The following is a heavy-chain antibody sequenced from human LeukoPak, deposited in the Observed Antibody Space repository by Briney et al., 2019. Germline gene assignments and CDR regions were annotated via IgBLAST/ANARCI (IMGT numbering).Heavy chain of an antibody. V-gene: IGHV4-34*01. D-gene: IGHD2-15*01. CDR3: AREPRYCSGGSCYSSADY. J-gene: IGHJ4*02. CDR1: GGSFSGYY. CDR2: INHSGST. Sequence: SETLSLTCAVYGGSFSGYYWSWIRQPPGKGLEWIGEINHSGSTNYNPSLKSRVTISVDTSKNQFSLKLSSVTAADTAVYYCAREPRYCSGGSCYSSADYWGQGTLVTVSS.